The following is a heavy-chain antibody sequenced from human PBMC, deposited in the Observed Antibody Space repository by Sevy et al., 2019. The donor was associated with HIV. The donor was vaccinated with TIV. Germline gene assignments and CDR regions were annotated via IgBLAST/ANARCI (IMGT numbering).Heavy chain of an antibody. CDR2: FDPEDGET. Sequence: ASVKVSCKVSGYTLTELSMHWVRQAPGKGLEWMGGFDPEDGETIYAQKFQGRVTMTEDTSTDTAYMELSSLRSEDTAVYYCATAVVGAPGANAFDIWGQGTMVTVSS. CDR3: ATAVVGAPGANAFDI. CDR1: GYTLTELS. J-gene: IGHJ3*02. V-gene: IGHV1-24*01. D-gene: IGHD1-26*01.